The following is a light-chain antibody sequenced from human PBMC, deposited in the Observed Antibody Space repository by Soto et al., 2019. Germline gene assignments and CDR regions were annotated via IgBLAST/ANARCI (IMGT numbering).Light chain of an antibody. Sequence: DIQMTQSPSSLSASVGDRVTITCRASQGIGNYLAWYQQKAGQVPKLLIYGGTTLQSGVPSRFSASGSGTDFTLTISSLQPEDVATYYCQKYNSASALTFGGGTKVEIK. CDR2: GGT. CDR1: QGIGNY. V-gene: IGKV1-27*01. CDR3: QKYNSASALT. J-gene: IGKJ4*01.